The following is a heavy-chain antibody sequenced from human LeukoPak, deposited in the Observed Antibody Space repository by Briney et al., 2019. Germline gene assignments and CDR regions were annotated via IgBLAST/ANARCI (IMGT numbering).Heavy chain of an antibody. CDR3: TTDLLELELRPSAVDY. J-gene: IGHJ4*02. V-gene: IGHV3-15*01. CDR1: GFTFSNAW. Sequence: GGSLRLSCAASGFTFSNAWMSWVRQAPGKGLEWVGRIKSKTDGGTTDYAAPVKGRFTISRDDSKNTLYLQMNSLKTEDTAVYYCTTDLLELELRPSAVDYWGQGTLVTVSS. D-gene: IGHD1-7*01. CDR2: IKSKTDGGTT.